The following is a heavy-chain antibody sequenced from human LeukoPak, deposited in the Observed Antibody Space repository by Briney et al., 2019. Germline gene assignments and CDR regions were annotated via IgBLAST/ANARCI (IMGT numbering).Heavy chain of an antibody. D-gene: IGHD3-22*01. CDR2: IYYSGTT. J-gene: IGHJ3*02. Sequence: SETLSLTCTASGGSIISDYWSWIRQPPGKGLEWIGYIYYSGTTNYNPSLKSRVSISVDTSKNQFSLNLSSVTAADTAVYYCARGGYDAFDMWGQGTVVTVSS. CDR1: GGSIISDY. V-gene: IGHV4-59*01. CDR3: ARGGYDAFDM.